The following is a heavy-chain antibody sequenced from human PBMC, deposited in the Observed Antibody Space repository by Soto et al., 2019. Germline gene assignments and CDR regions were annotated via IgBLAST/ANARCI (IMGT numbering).Heavy chain of an antibody. CDR2: IIPIFGTA. CDR1: GGTFSSYA. D-gene: IGHD2-2*01. V-gene: IGHV1-69*12. CDR3: ARHVPAAGYYYGMDV. Sequence: QVQLVQSGAEVKKPGSSVKVSCKASGGTFSSYAISWVRQAPGQGLEWMGGIIPIFGTANYAQKFQGRVTLTADESTSTAYMERSSLRSEDTAVYYCARHVPAAGYYYGMDVWGQGTTVTVSS. J-gene: IGHJ6*02.